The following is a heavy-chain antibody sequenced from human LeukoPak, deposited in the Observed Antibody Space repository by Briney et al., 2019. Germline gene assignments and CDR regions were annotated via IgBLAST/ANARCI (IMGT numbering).Heavy chain of an antibody. J-gene: IGHJ6*02. D-gene: IGHD3-22*01. V-gene: IGHV3-30*03. CDR1: GFTFSTYA. CDR2: ISYDGSNK. CDR3: ARDRYYYDTSGYWGREENSYYYYGMDV. Sequence: GGSLRLSCAASGFTFSTYAMSWVRQAPGKGLEWVAVISYDGSNKYYADSVKGRFTISRDKSKNTLYLQMNSLRAEDTAVYFCARDRYYYDTSGYWGREENSYYYYGMDVWGRGTTVTVSS.